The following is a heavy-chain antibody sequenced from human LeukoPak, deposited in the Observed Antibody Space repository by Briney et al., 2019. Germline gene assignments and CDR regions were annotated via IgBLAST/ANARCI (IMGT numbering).Heavy chain of an antibody. Sequence: GSLRLSCAASGFTVSSNYMSWVRQAPGKGLEWIGEINHSGSTNYNPSLKSRVTISVDTSKNQFSLKLSSVTAADTAVYYCARQSDVYGSGSYYSRDYYYYYMDVWGKGTTVTVSS. V-gene: IGHV4-34*01. J-gene: IGHJ6*03. CDR1: GFTVSSNY. CDR2: INHSGST. CDR3: ARQSDVYGSGSYYSRDYYYYYMDV. D-gene: IGHD3-10*01.